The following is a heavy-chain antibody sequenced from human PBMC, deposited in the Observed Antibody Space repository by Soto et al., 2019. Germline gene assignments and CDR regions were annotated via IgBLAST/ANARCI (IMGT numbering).Heavy chain of an antibody. D-gene: IGHD2-21*01. CDR1: GGTFSTNP. V-gene: IGHV1-69*06. CDR2: TGSGTGPG. CDR3: ARRDRGGFYRYFDS. Sequence: QVQLVQSGAEVKKPGSSVKVSCKASGGTFSTNPISWVRQAPGQGLEWMGGTGSGTGPGNHAQKFQGRLTITVDKSTSTVYMELGSLSSEDTAGYYCARRDRGGFYRYFDSWGQGTLVTVSS. J-gene: IGHJ4*02.